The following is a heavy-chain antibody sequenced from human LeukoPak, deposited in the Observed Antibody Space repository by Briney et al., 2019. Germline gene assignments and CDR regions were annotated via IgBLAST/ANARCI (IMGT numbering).Heavy chain of an antibody. CDR3: ARAVAGTFYYYGMGV. CDR2: INPNSGGT. CDR1: GYTFTGYY. J-gene: IGHJ6*02. V-gene: IGHV1-2*02. Sequence: ASVKVSCKASGYTFTGYYMHWVRQAPGQGLEWMGWINPNSGGTNYALKFQGRVTMTRDTSISTAYMELSRLRSDDTAVYYCARAVAGTFYYYGMGVWGQGTTVTVSS. D-gene: IGHD6-19*01.